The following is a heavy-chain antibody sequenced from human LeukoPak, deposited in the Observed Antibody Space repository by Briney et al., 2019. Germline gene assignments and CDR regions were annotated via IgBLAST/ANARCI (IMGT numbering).Heavy chain of an antibody. Sequence: EASVKVSCKASGYTFTNYAIHWVRQAPGQGLEWMGWINAGNGNTKYSQEFQARVTITRDTSANIAYMELSSLGSEDTAVYYCARVISDCANFNCFKGYFDYWGQGTPVTVSS. V-gene: IGHV1-3*01. CDR3: ARVISDCANFNCFKGYFDY. CDR2: INAGNGNT. D-gene: IGHD5/OR15-5a*01. CDR1: GYTFTNYA. J-gene: IGHJ4*01.